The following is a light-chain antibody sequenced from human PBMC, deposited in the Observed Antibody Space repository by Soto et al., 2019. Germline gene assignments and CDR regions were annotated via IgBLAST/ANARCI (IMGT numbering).Light chain of an antibody. CDR3: QQYGSSPIT. J-gene: IGKJ5*01. V-gene: IGKV3-20*01. CDR1: QSVSSNY. Sequence: ENVLTQSAGTLSLSPGERATLSCRASQSVSSNYLAWYQQKPGQAPRILIYGASSRVTGIPDRFSGSGSGTDCTLSISRLEPEDFAVYYCQQYGSSPITFVHGTRLEIK. CDR2: GAS.